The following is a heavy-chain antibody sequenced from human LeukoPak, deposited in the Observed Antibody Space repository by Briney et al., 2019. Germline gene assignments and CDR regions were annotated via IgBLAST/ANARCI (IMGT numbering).Heavy chain of an antibody. J-gene: IGHJ4*02. V-gene: IGHV3-7*01. CDR3: ARVVVGSLDY. CDR2: IKGDESAK. D-gene: IGHD1-26*01. CDR1: GFTFSTYW. Sequence: GGSLRLSCAASGFTFSTYWMAWVRQAPGKGLEWVANIKGDESAKHQADSVKGRFTISRDNLQNSVYLQMSSPRGEDTAVYYCARVVVGSLDYWGQGTLVTVSS.